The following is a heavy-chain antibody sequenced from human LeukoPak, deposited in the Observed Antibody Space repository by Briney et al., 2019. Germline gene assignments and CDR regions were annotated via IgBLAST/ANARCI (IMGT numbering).Heavy chain of an antibody. J-gene: IGHJ4*02. Sequence: GGSLRPSCAASGFTFSTSPMSWVRQAPGKGLEWVSTISGSGGGTYSADSVKGRFTISRDNSKNTLYLQMNSLRADDTAIYYCAKEAYYDFWSGYYTGFGGDYWGQGTLVTVSS. CDR3: AKEAYYDFWSGYYTGFGGDY. D-gene: IGHD3-3*01. V-gene: IGHV3-23*01. CDR2: ISGSGGGT. CDR1: GFTFSTSP.